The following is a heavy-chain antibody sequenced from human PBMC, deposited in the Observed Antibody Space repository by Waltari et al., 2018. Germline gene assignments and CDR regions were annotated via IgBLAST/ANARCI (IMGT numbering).Heavy chain of an antibody. CDR2: ISHRGSS. CDR3: ARALFITCFPVSFDS. V-gene: IGHV4-34*01. CDR1: GGSFSGYY. Sequence: QVQLQQWGAGLLKPSETLSLPCAVYGGSFSGYYWSWIRQPPGKGREGIGEISHRGSSNYNQSLKCRVTVSMDPSKNQCSLKLCPVTAADTAVYYCARALFITCFPVSFDSWGQGTMVTVSS. J-gene: IGHJ3*02. D-gene: IGHD3-16*01.